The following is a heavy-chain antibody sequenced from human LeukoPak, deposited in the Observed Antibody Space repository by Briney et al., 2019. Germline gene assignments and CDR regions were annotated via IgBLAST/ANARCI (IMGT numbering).Heavy chain of an antibody. Sequence: ASVKVSCKASGYTLTGYYMHWVRQAPGQGLEWMGRINPNSGGTNYAQKFQGRVTMTRDTSISTAYMELSRLRSDDTAVYYCARLGPGTSDSSGYYPWSFDYWGQGTLVTVSS. V-gene: IGHV1-2*06. D-gene: IGHD3-22*01. J-gene: IGHJ4*02. CDR1: GYTLTGYY. CDR3: ARLGPGTSDSSGYYPWSFDY. CDR2: INPNSGGT.